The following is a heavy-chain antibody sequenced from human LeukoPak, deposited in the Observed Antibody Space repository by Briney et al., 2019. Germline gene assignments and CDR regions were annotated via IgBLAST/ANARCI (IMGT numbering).Heavy chain of an antibody. CDR1: GGSISSSSYY. CDR2: IYYSGST. CDR3: ARDVGDGSESDAFDI. V-gene: IGHV4-39*07. D-gene: IGHD5-24*01. J-gene: IGHJ3*02. Sequence: SETLSLTCTVSGGSISSSSYYWGWIRQPPGKGLEWSGSIYYSGSTYYNPSLKSRVTISVDTSKNQFSLKLSSVTAADTAVYYCARDVGDGSESDAFDIWGQGTMVTVSS.